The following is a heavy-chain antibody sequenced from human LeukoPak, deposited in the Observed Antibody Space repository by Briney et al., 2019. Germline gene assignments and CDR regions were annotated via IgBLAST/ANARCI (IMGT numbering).Heavy chain of an antibody. CDR1: GYXFTNYW. CDR3: ARPRRAERDEDF. CDR2: INPGDTNF. D-gene: IGHD1-1*01. J-gene: IGHJ4*02. Sequence: GESLKISCNASGYXFTNYWICWVRQMPEKGLEWMGMINPGDTNFAYSPSFQGQVTISADRSISTAYLQWSSLKASDTAMYYCARPRRAERDEDFWGQGTLVTVSS. V-gene: IGHV5-51*01.